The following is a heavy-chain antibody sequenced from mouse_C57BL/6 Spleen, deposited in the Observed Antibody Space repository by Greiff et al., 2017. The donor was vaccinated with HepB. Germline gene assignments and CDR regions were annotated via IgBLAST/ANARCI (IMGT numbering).Heavy chain of an antibody. Sequence: EVQVVESGGGLVQPGESLKLSCESYEYEFPSHDMSWVRKTPEKRLELVAAINSDGGSTYYPDTMERRFIITRDKTKKTVYLQMRSLRAEETALYYCARSGGNCGGYFDVWGTGTTVTVSS. CDR2: INSDGGST. V-gene: IGHV5-2*01. J-gene: IGHJ1*03. CDR1: EYEFPSHD. D-gene: IGHD1-1*02. CDR3: ARSGGNCGGYFDV.